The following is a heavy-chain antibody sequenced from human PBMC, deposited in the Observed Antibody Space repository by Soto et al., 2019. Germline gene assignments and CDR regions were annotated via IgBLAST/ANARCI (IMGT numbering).Heavy chain of an antibody. V-gene: IGHV1-69*06. CDR1: GGTFSSYA. CDR3: ARVARRGDGDSFDI. D-gene: IGHD2-21*02. CDR2: IVPIFGTA. Sequence: QVQLVQSGAEVKKPGSSVKVSCKASGGTFSSYAISWVRQAPGQGLEWMGGIVPIFGTANYAPKFQGRVTITADNLTSTSYMELTRLRSEHPAVYYCARVARRGDGDSFDIWGQGTMVTVSS. J-gene: IGHJ3*02.